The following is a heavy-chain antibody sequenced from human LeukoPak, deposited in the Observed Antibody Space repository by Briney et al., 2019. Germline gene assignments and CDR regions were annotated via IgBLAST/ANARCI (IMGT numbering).Heavy chain of an antibody. J-gene: IGHJ6*03. D-gene: IGHD3-3*01. CDR2: ISYDGSNK. CDR3: AKVETYDFWSGYSPMWYYYYMDV. Sequence: SGGSLRLSCVGSGFTFSNYSFNWVRQAPGKGLEWVAVISYDGSNKYYADSVKGRFTISRDNSKNTLYLQMNSLRAEDTAVYYCAKVETYDFWSGYSPMWYYYYMDVWGKGTTVTVSS. V-gene: IGHV3-30*18. CDR1: GFTFSNYS.